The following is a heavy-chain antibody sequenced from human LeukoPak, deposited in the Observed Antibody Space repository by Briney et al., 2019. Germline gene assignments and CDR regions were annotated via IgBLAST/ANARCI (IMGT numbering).Heavy chain of an antibody. CDR1: GYTFTSYY. Sequence: ASVKVSCKASGYTFTSYYMHWVRQAPGQGLEWMGIINPSGGSTSYAQKFQGRVTITADESTSTAYMELSSLRSEDTAVYYCAREEGPSQDFDYWGQGTLVTVSS. J-gene: IGHJ4*02. CDR2: INPSGGST. CDR3: AREEGPSQDFDY. V-gene: IGHV1-46*01.